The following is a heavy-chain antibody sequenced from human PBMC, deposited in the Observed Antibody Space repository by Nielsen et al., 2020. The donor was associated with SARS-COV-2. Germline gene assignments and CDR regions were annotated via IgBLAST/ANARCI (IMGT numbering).Heavy chain of an antibody. CDR2: IYYSGST. Sequence: SETLSLTCTVSGGSISSGGYYWSWIRQHPGKGLEWIGYIYYSGSTYYNPSLKSRVTISVDTSKNQFSLKLSSVTAADTAVYYCARHQGDWGYYYYYGMDVWGQGTTVTVSS. CDR1: GGSISSGGYY. V-gene: IGHV4-31*03. CDR3: ARHQGDWGYYYYYGMDV. J-gene: IGHJ6*02. D-gene: IGHD3/OR15-3a*01.